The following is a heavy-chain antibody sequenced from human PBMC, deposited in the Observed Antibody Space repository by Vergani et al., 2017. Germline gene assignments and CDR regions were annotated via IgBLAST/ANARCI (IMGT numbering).Heavy chain of an antibody. V-gene: IGHV1-18*01. D-gene: IGHD2-2*01. Sequence: QVQLVQSGAEVKKPGASVKVSCKASGYTFTSYGISWVRQAPGQGLEWMGWISAYNGNTNYAQKLQGRVTMTTDTSTSTAYMELSSLRSEDTAVYYCARDRYCSSTSCYRNYYYYYIDVWGKGTTVTVSS. CDR2: ISAYNGNT. CDR1: GYTFTSYG. J-gene: IGHJ6*03. CDR3: ARDRYCSSTSCYRNYYYYYIDV.